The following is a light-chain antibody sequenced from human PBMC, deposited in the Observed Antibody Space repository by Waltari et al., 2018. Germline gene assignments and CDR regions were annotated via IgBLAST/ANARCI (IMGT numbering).Light chain of an antibody. CDR2: KAS. J-gene: IGKJ2*01. CDR1: QSISNY. Sequence: DIQMTQSPSTLSASVGDRVTITCRASQSISNYLAWYQQKPGKAPNLLIYKASILKSGVSSRFSGSGSVTQFTLTISSLQPGDFATYCCQQYNTYSSFGQGTKLEIK. V-gene: IGKV1-5*03. CDR3: QQYNTYSS.